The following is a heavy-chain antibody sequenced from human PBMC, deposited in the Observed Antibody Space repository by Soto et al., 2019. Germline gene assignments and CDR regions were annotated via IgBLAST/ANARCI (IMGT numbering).Heavy chain of an antibody. CDR3: ARHPTPYYDSSGYMPVGAFDI. V-gene: IGHV4-39*01. D-gene: IGHD3-22*01. CDR1: GGSISSSSYY. J-gene: IGHJ3*02. CDR2: IYYSGST. Sequence: SETLSLTCTVSGGSISSSSYYWGWIRQPPGKGLEWIGSIYYSGSTYYNPSLKSLVTISVDTSKNQFSLKLSSVTAADTAVYYCARHPTPYYDSSGYMPVGAFDIWGQGTMVTVSS.